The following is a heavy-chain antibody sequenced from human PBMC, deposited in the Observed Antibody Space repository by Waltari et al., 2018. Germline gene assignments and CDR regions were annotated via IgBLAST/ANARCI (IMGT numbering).Heavy chain of an antibody. CDR3: ARATHYNWNYVASYFYYMDV. V-gene: IGHV1-2*02. D-gene: IGHD1-7*01. J-gene: IGHJ6*03. Sequence: KVSCQASGYTSTGSYIHWVRQAPGQGLQWVGYFNPNSGATKYAQNFQGRVTMTRDTSISAIYMHLTSLRSDDTAVYFCARATHYNWNYVASYFYYMDVWGTGTTITVSS. CDR1: GYTSTGSY. CDR2: FNPNSGAT.